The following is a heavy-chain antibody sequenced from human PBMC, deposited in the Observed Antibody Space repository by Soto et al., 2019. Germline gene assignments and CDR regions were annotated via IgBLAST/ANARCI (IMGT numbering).Heavy chain of an antibody. CDR1: GFMFGTYV. CDR3: AREDASSGHAGTFQH. J-gene: IGHJ1*01. V-gene: IGHV3-30*03. CDR2: ISNEGSST. D-gene: IGHD3-22*01. Sequence: QVQLVESGGGVVQPGRSLRLSCAASGFMFGTYVMHWVRQAPGKGLEWVAGISNEGSSTHYADSAKVRLTISRDNYKNTLYLQVNSLSAEDAAGYYCAREDASSGHAGTFQHWGQGTLVSVSS.